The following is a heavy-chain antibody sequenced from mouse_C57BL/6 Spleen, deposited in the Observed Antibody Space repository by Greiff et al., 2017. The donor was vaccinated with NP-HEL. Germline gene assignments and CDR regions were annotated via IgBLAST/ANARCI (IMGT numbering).Heavy chain of an antibody. Sequence: EVQLQQSGPELVKPGASVKISCKASGYSFTGYYMNWVKQSPEKSLEWIGEINPSTGGTTYNQKFKAKATLTVDKSSSTAYMQLKSLTSEDSAVYYCARGNYGSSPHWYFDVWGTGTTVTVSS. CDR3: ARGNYGSSPHWYFDV. D-gene: IGHD1-1*01. CDR2: INPSTGGT. V-gene: IGHV1-42*01. CDR1: GYSFTGYY. J-gene: IGHJ1*03.